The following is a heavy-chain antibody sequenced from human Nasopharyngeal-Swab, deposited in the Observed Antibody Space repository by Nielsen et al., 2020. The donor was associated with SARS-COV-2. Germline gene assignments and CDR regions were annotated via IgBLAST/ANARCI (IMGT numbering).Heavy chain of an antibody. J-gene: IGHJ4*02. CDR2: INWDGGDT. CDR3: AKDHSSGWLDY. Sequence: GGSLRLSCAASGFTFDAYTMHWVRQAPGKGLEWVSLINWDGGDTSYADSVKGRFTISRDNSENSLYLQMNSLRIEDTALYYCAKDHSSGWLDYWGQGTLDTVSS. CDR1: GFTFDAYT. V-gene: IGHV3-43*01. D-gene: IGHD6-19*01.